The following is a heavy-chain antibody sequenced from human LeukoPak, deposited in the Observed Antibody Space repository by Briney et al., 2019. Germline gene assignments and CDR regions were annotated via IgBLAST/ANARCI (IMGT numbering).Heavy chain of an antibody. CDR1: GGSISSSSYY. J-gene: IGHJ6*02. Sequence: NPSETLSLTCTFSGGSISSSSYYWGWIRQPPGKGLEWIGSIYYSGSTYYNPSLKSRVTISVDTSKNQFSLKLSSVTAADTAVYYCARQSGVYSSGWYSGYSYGTDVWGQGTTVTVSS. D-gene: IGHD6-19*01. V-gene: IGHV4-39*01. CDR2: IYYSGST. CDR3: ARQSGVYSSGWYSGYSYGTDV.